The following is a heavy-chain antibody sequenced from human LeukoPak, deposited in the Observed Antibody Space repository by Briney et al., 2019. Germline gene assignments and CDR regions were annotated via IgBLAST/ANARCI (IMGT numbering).Heavy chain of an antibody. D-gene: IGHD6-6*01. CDR2: VYYSGST. CDR3: ARHSFPEYSSSYNYFDY. CDR1: GGSISSSSYY. Sequence: PSETLSLTCTVSGGSISSSSYYWGWIRQPPGKGLEWIGSVYYSGSTYYNPSLKSRVTISVDTSENQFSLKLSSVTAADTAVYYCARHSFPEYSSSYNYFDYWGQGTLVTVSS. J-gene: IGHJ4*02. V-gene: IGHV4-39*01.